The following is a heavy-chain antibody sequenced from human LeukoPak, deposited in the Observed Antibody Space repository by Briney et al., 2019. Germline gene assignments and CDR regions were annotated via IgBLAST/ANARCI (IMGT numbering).Heavy chain of an antibody. CDR2: IYSGGST. D-gene: IGHD3-3*01. V-gene: IGHV3-53*01. CDR3: ARSLTVFGVVSGGGLNDY. J-gene: IGHJ4*02. CDR1: GFTVSTNY. Sequence: GGSLRLSCAASGFTVSTNYMSWVRQAPGKGLEWVSVIYSGGSTYYADSVKGRFTISRDNSKNTVYLQMNSLIAEDTAVYYCARSLTVFGVVSGGGLNDYWGQGTLVTVSS.